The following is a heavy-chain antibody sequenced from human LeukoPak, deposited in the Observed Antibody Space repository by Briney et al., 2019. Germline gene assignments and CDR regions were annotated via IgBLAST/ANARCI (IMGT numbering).Heavy chain of an antibody. CDR1: GFTFDDYA. D-gene: IGHD6-19*01. CDR2: ISWNSGSI. Sequence: SLRLSCAASGFTFDDYAMHWVRQAPGKGLEWVSGISWNSGSIGYADSVKGRFTISRDNAKNSLYLQMNSLRAEDTALYYCAKARIAVASFDYWGQGTLVTVSS. V-gene: IGHV3-9*01. J-gene: IGHJ4*02. CDR3: AKARIAVASFDY.